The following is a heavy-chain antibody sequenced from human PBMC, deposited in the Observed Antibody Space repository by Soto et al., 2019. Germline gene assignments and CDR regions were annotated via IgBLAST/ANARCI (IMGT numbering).Heavy chain of an antibody. CDR3: AGAGTTVTYSFYP. CDR2: ISAYNGNT. D-gene: IGHD4-17*01. J-gene: IGHJ5*02. Sequence: QVQLVQSGAEVKKPGASVKVSCKASGYTFTSYGISWVRQAPGQGLEWMGWISAYNGNTNYAQKLQGRVTMTTDTATSSAYMERRSVGYDDTAVYYCAGAGTTVTYSFYPWGHGTLVIVAS. V-gene: IGHV1-18*01. CDR1: GYTFTSYG.